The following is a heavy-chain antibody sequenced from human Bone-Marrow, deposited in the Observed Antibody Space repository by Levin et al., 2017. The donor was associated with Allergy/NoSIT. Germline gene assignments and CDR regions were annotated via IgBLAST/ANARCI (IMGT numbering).Heavy chain of an antibody. V-gene: IGHV3-30-3*01. CDR3: ARDPRPIQGPRNDLDD. D-gene: IGHD1-1*01. CDR2: TSTDGSNR. CDR1: RFAFSMFA. J-gene: IGHJ4*02. Sequence: LSLTCDASRFAFSMFAMHWVRQAPGKGLEWVAVTSTDGSNRFYAESVRGRFTISRDNSNNKLYLQMNSLRAEDTALYYCARDPRPIQGPRNDLDDWGQGTLVTVSS.